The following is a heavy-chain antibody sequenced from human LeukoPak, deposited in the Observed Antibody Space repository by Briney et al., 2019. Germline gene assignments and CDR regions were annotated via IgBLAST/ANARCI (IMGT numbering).Heavy chain of an antibody. CDR2: IYHSGST. D-gene: IGHD1-14*01. J-gene: IGHJ6*02. CDR1: GGSISSSNW. Sequence: PSGTLSLTCAVSGGSISSSNWWSWVRQPPGKGLEWIGEIYHSGSTNYNPSLKSRVTISVDKSKNQFSLKLSSVTAADTAVYYCASGQTDAYYYHYGMDVWGQGTTVTVSS. CDR3: ASGQTDAYYYHYGMDV. V-gene: IGHV4-4*02.